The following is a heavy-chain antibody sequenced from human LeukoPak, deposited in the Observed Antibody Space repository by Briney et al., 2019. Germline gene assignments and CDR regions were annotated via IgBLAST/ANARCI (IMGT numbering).Heavy chain of an antibody. CDR3: ARHQWHYYYYMGV. CDR1: AGSITSYY. Sequence: SETLSLTCTVSAGSITSYYWSWIRQPPGKGLEWIGSIYYSGDTYYNPSLKSRRVTISVDTSKNQFSLRLSSVTAADTAVYYCARHQWHYYYYMGVWGKGSTVTVSS. D-gene: IGHD6-19*01. V-gene: IGHV4-59*05. CDR2: IYYSGDT. J-gene: IGHJ6*03.